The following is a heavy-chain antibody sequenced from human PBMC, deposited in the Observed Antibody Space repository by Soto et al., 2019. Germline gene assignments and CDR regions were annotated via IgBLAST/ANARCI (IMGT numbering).Heavy chain of an antibody. J-gene: IGHJ5*02. Sequence: TLSLTCAVYGGSFSGYYWSWIRQPPGKGLEGIGEINHSGSTNYNPSLKSRVTISVDTSKNQFSLKLSSVTAADTAVYYCARLGDDFWSGYSQYWFDPWGQGTLVTVSS. CDR1: GGSFSGYY. CDR2: INHSGST. D-gene: IGHD3-3*01. V-gene: IGHV4-34*01. CDR3: ARLGDDFWSGYSQYWFDP.